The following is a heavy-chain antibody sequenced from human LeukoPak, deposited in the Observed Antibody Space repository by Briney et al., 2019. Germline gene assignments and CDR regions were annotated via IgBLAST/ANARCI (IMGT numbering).Heavy chain of an antibody. V-gene: IGHV3-7*01. CDR3: ARTSHCSGGSCYPLVDYYYGMDV. D-gene: IGHD2-15*01. CDR1: GFTFSSYW. CDR2: IKQDGGEK. Sequence: AGGSLRLSCAASGFTFSSYWMSWVRQAPGKGLEWVANIKQDGGEKYYVDSVKGRFTISRDNAKNSLYLQMNSLRAEDTAVYYCARTSHCSGGSCYPLVDYYYGMDVWGQGTTVTVSS. J-gene: IGHJ6*02.